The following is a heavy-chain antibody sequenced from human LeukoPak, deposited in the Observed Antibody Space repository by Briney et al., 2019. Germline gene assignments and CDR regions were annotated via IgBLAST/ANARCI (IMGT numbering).Heavy chain of an antibody. CDR2: ISSSGTFI. J-gene: IGHJ4*02. D-gene: IGHD2-2*01. CDR3: ARDPGVPAAPLDY. V-gene: IGHV3-21*01. CDR1: GFTFSPYI. Sequence: GGSLRLSCAASGFTFSPYINWVRQAPGKGLEWVSYISSSGTFIYYADSVKGRFTVSRDNPRNLIFLQMHSLRVEDTAVYYCARDPGVPAAPLDYWGLGTLVTVSS.